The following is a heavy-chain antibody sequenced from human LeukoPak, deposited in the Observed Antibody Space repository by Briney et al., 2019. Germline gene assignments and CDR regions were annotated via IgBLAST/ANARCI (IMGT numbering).Heavy chain of an antibody. Sequence: GGSLRLSCASSGFTLSSYAMSWVRRAPGKGLEWVSAISGSGGSTYYADSVKGRFTISRDNSKNTLYLQMNSLRAEDTAVYYCAKADTIFEVVTPFDYWGQGTLVTVSS. CDR1: GFTLSSYA. V-gene: IGHV3-23*01. J-gene: IGHJ4*02. CDR2: ISGSGGST. CDR3: AKADTIFEVVTPFDY. D-gene: IGHD3-3*01.